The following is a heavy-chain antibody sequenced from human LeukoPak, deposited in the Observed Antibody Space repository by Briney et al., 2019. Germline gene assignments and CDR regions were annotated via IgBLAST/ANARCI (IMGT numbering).Heavy chain of an antibody. Sequence: GGSLRLSCAASGFTFDDYAMHWVRQAPGKGLEWVSGISWNSGSIGYADSVKGRFTISRDNAKNSLYLQMNSLRAEDTALYYCAKGTGGDCFGYAFDIWGQGTMVTVSS. V-gene: IGHV3-9*01. J-gene: IGHJ3*02. CDR1: GFTFDDYA. CDR2: ISWNSGSI. D-gene: IGHD2-21*02. CDR3: AKGTGGDCFGYAFDI.